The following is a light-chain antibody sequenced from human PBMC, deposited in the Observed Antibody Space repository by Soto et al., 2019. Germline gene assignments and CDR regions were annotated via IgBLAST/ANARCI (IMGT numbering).Light chain of an antibody. CDR1: SSDVGGYNY. V-gene: IGLV2-11*01. J-gene: IGLJ2*01. CDR2: GVY. Sequence: QSALTQPRSVSGSPGQSVTISCSGTSSDVGGYNYVSWYQQHPGKGPKLIIYGVYKRPLGVPDRFSGSKSGNTASLTISGLQDEDEADYHCCSEAGSYTLIFGGGTKLTVL. CDR3: CSEAGSYTLI.